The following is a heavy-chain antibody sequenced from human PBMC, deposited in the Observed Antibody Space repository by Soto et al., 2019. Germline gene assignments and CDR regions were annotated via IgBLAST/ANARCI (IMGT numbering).Heavy chain of an antibody. D-gene: IGHD5-12*01. CDR2: INPNSGGT. V-gene: IGHV1-2*02. CDR1: GGTFSSYA. Sequence: GASVKVSCKASGGTFSSYAISWVRQAPGQGLEWMGWINPNSGGTNYAQKFQGRVTMTRDTSISTAYMELSRLRSDDTAVYYCARDRVVATAYYYYYGMDVWGQGTTVTVSS. CDR3: ARDRVVATAYYYYYGMDV. J-gene: IGHJ6*02.